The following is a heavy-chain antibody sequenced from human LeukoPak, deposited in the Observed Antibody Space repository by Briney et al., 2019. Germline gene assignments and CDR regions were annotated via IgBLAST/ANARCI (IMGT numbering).Heavy chain of an antibody. CDR1: GGSISSYY. J-gene: IGHJ6*03. D-gene: IGHD6-6*01. Sequence: SETLSLTCTVSGGSISSYYWSWIRQPPGKGLEWIGYIYYSGSTNYNPSLKSRVTISVDTSKNQFSLKLSSVTAADTAVYYCARGRRPEYSSSSPLYYYYMDVWGKGTTVTVSS. CDR3: ARGRRPEYSSSSPLYYYYMDV. CDR2: IYYSGST. V-gene: IGHV4-59*01.